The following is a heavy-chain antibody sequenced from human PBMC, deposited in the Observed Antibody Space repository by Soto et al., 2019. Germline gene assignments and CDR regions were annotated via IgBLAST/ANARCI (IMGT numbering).Heavy chain of an antibody. J-gene: IGHJ4*02. D-gene: IGHD3-9*01. CDR3: AKLYYDILTGFSPLDY. V-gene: IGHV1-18*01. CDR1: GYTFTNFA. CDR2: IRAYNDDT. Sequence: GASVKVSCKASGYTFTNFAISWLRQAPGQGLEWMGWIRAYNDDTNYTQKFQGRVTMTTDTSTNTAYMELRSLRSDDTAVYYCAKLYYDILTGFSPLDYWGQGTLVTVSS.